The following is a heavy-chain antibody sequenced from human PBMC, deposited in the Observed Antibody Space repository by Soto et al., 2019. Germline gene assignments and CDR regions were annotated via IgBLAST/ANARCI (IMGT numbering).Heavy chain of an antibody. Sequence: EVQLVESGGGLVQPGGSLKLSCAASGFSFSDSAIHWVRQASGKGLEWVGRTRSKAHSYATAFAASVKGRFTISRDDSKNTVYLQMNSLKTDDTAVYYCTRHTVDYWGQGTLVTVSS. V-gene: IGHV3-73*02. J-gene: IGHJ4*02. CDR2: TRSKAHSYAT. CDR3: TRHTVDY. D-gene: IGHD4-4*01. CDR1: GFSFSDSA.